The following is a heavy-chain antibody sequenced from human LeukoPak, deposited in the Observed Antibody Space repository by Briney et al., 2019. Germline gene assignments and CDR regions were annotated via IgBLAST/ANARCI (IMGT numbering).Heavy chain of an antibody. D-gene: IGHD3-3*01. CDR3: ARVKLPYYDFWSGYYRGVRAGDYYYYGMDV. V-gene: IGHV1-18*01. Sequence: ASVKVSCKASGYTFTSYGISWVRQAPGQGLEWMGWISAYNGNTNYAQKLQGRVTMTTDTSTSTAYMELRSLRSDDTAVYYCARVKLPYYDFWSGYYRGVRAGDYYYYGMDVWGQGTTVTVSS. CDR1: GYTFTSYG. CDR2: ISAYNGNT. J-gene: IGHJ6*02.